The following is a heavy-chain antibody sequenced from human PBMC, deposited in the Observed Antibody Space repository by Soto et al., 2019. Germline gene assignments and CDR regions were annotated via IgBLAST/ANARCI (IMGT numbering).Heavy chain of an antibody. J-gene: IGHJ6*02. D-gene: IGHD6-6*01. CDR3: ASGYSSSSLYYYGMDA. V-gene: IGHV1-18*01. Sequence: ASVKVSCKVSGYTFTSYGISWVRQAPGQGLEWMGWISAYNGNTNYAQKLQGRVTMTTDTSTSTAYMELRSLRSDDTAVYYCASGYSSSSLYYYGMDAWGQGTTVTVSS. CDR2: ISAYNGNT. CDR1: GYTFTSYG.